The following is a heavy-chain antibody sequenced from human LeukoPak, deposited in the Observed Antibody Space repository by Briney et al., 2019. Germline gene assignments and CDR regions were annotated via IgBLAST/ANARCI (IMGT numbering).Heavy chain of an antibody. CDR1: GFTFSSYA. J-gene: IGHJ4*02. D-gene: IGHD6-13*01. CDR3: AKDPPVSSSSWSGDDY. CDR2: ISSNGGST. V-gene: IGHV3-64*01. Sequence: GGSLRLSCAASGFTFSSYAMHWVRQAPGKGLEYVSAISSNGGSTYYANSVKGRFTISRDNSKNTLYLQMGSLRAEDMAVYYCAKDPPVSSSSWSGDDYWGQGTLVTVSS.